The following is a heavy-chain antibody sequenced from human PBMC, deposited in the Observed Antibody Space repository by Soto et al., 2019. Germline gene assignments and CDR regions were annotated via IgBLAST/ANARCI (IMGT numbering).Heavy chain of an antibody. CDR1: GGSVSSADSY. V-gene: IGHV4-30-4*01. D-gene: IGHD2-21*02. Sequence: LCLTCTVSGGSVSSADSYWSWIRQAPGKCLEWVGHIYHSGTTYYNPSLKGRLTISVDTSKNQFSLTLRSVTAADTAVYFCARGRLSGRRTPPNDYWGQGRLVTVSS. J-gene: IGHJ4*02. CDR3: ARGRLSGRRTPPNDY. CDR2: IYHSGTT.